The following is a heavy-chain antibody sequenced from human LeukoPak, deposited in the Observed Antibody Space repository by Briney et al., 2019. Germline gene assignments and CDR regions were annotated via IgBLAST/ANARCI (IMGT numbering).Heavy chain of an antibody. D-gene: IGHD3-16*01. CDR3: ARDPLGVLSYFDY. Sequence: QPGGSLRLSCAASGFTFSSYGMHWARQAPGKGLEWVALISFDGSNQYYADSLKGRFTISRDNSKNTLYLQMNSLTADDTAVYYCARDPLGVLSYFDYWGQGTLVTVSS. CDR1: GFTFSSYG. J-gene: IGHJ4*02. V-gene: IGHV3-30*03. CDR2: ISFDGSNQ.